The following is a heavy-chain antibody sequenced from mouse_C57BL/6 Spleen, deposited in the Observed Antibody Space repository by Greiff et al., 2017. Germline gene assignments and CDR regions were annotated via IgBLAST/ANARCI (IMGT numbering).Heavy chain of an antibody. CDR1: GYAFTNYL. CDR2: INPGSGGT. CDR3: ARRGTTGWYFDV. D-gene: IGHD1-1*01. Sequence: VQLQQSGAELVRPGTSVKVSCKASGYAFTNYLIEWVKQRPGQGLEWIGVINPGSGGTNYNEKFKGKATLTADKSSSTAYMQLSSLTSEDSAVYFCARRGTTGWYFDVWGTGTTVTVSS. J-gene: IGHJ1*03. V-gene: IGHV1-54*01.